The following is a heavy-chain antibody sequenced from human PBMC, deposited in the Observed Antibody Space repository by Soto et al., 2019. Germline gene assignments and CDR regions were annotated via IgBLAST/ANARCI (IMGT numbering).Heavy chain of an antibody. CDR1: GGPFNGYF. CDR2: INHGGDT. J-gene: IGHJ4*02. Sequence: QVQLQQWGAGLVKPSETLSLTCAVYGGPFNGYFWSWIRQSPGKGLEWIGEINHGGDTMYNPSLKSRVSLSVDSSKKQFSLKVKSVTAADTAVYYCARGPRPPYLWGTDRPYYFDRWGQGTLVTVSS. CDR3: ARGPRPPYLWGTDRPYYFDR. D-gene: IGHD3-16*02. V-gene: IGHV4-34*01.